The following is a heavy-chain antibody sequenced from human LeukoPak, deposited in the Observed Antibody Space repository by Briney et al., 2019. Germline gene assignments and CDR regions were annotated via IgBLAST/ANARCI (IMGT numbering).Heavy chain of an antibody. CDR1: TFSXXA. CDR3: ARDWHDSSGYQFGGPD. CDR2: IIPILGIA. D-gene: IGHD3-22*01. V-gene: IGHV1-69*04. J-gene: IGHJ4*02. Sequence: TFSXXAISXVRQAPGQGLEWMGRIIPILGIANYARKFQGRVTITADKSTSTAYMELSSLRSEDTAVYYCARDWHDSSGYQFGGPDWGQGTLVTVSS.